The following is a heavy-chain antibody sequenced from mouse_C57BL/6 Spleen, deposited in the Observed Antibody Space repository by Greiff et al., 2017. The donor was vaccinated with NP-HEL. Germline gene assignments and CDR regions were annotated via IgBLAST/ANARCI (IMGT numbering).Heavy chain of an antibody. CDR3: GRGRNYYDYGFDY. V-gene: IGHV1-64*01. Sequence: QVQLQQPGAELVKPGASGKLSCKASGYTFTSYWMHWVKQRPGQGLEWIGMIHPNSGSTNYNEKFKSKATLTVDKSSSTAYMQLSSLTSEDSAVYYCGRGRNYYDYGFDYWGQGTTLTVSS. CDR1: GYTFTSYW. J-gene: IGHJ2*01. D-gene: IGHD2-4*01. CDR2: IHPNSGST.